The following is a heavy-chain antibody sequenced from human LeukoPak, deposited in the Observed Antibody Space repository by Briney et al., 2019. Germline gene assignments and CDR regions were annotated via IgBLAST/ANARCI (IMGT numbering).Heavy chain of an antibody. CDR2: IIPMFGTS. V-gene: IGHV1-69*05. CDR1: GGTFSSYA. Sequence: SVKVSCKASGGTFSSYAITWVRQAPGQGLEWMGGIIPMFGTSNYAQKLQGRVTITTDESTRTAYMDLSSLRSEDTAVYHCASVAMVVSRSEAGAFDIWGQGTLVTVSS. CDR3: ASVAMVVSRSEAGAFDI. D-gene: IGHD5/OR15-5a*01. J-gene: IGHJ3*02.